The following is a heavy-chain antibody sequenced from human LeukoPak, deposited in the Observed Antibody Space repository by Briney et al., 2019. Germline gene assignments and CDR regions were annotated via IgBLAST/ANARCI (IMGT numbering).Heavy chain of an antibody. CDR1: GYTFTGYY. V-gene: IGHV1-2*02. CDR2: INPNSGGT. Sequence: ASVKVSCKASGYTFTGYYMHWVRQAPGQGLEWMGWINPNSGGTNYAQKFQGRVTMTRDTSISTAYMELSSLRSEDTAVYYCARDKTPEHPDYGDAFDIWGQGTMVTVSS. J-gene: IGHJ3*02. CDR3: ARDKTPEHPDYGDAFDI. D-gene: IGHD4-17*01.